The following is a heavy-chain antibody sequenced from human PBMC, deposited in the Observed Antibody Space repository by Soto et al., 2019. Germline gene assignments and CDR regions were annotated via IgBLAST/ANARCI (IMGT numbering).Heavy chain of an antibody. V-gene: IGHV3-15*01. CDR1: GFTFSNAW. D-gene: IGHD6-19*01. CDR2: IKSKTDGGTT. CDR3: STDVASIKRGHY. J-gene: IGHJ4*02. Sequence: EVQLVESGGGLVKPGGSLRLSCAASGFTFSNAWMSWVRQAPGKGLEWVGRIKSKTDGGTTDYAAPVKGRFTISRDDSINRLYLQMNSLKTEHPAVCYHSTDVASIKRGHYLGQGTLVTVS.